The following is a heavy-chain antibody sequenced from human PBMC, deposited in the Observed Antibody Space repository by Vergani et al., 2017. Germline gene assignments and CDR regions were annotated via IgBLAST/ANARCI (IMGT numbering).Heavy chain of an antibody. Sequence: QVQLQQWGAGLLKPSETLSLTCAVYGGSFSGYYWSWIRPPPGKGLEWIGEINHSGSTNYNPSLKSRVTISVDTSKNQFSLKLSSVTAADTAVYYCARVIEKYYASGSYYNRYYYGMDVWGQGTTVTVSS. CDR2: INHSGST. CDR1: GGSFSGYY. CDR3: ARVIEKYYASGSYYNRYYYGMDV. J-gene: IGHJ6*02. V-gene: IGHV4-34*01. D-gene: IGHD3-10*01.